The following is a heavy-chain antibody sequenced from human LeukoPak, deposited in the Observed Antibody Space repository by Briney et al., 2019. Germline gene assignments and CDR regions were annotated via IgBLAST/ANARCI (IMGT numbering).Heavy chain of an antibody. CDR3: ARHNAVGAINFDY. V-gene: IGHV4-59*08. J-gene: IGHJ4*02. CDR1: GGSFSGYY. Sequence: SETLSLTCAVYGGSFSGYYWSWIRQPPGKGLEWIGYIYYSGSTNYNPSLKSRVTISVDTSNNQFSLRLSSVTAADTAVYYCARHNAVGAINFDYWGQGTLVTVSS. CDR2: IYYSGST. D-gene: IGHD1-26*01.